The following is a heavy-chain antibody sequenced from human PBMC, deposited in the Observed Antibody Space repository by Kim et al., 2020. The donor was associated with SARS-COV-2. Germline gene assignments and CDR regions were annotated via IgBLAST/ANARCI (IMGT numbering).Heavy chain of an antibody. D-gene: IGHD3-22*01. CDR3: ARVKDSSGYHFDY. Sequence: YADSVKGRFTISRDNSKNTLYLQMNSLRAEDTAVYYCARVKDSSGYHFDYWGQGTLVTVSS. J-gene: IGHJ4*02. V-gene: IGHV3-33*01.